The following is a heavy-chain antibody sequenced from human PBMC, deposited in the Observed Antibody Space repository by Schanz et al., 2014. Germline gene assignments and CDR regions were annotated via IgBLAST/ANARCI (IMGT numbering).Heavy chain of an antibody. CDR3: ARDPWVGEKDAFDF. CDR2: IYYSGTT. CDR1: GDSITHFY. D-gene: IGHD3-10*01. Sequence: QVRLQESGPGLVRPSETLSLTCTVSGDSITHFYWSWIRQSPGKGLEWIGSIYYSGTTNYSPSLNSRVTISLDMSKKSFSLNLSSVTAAYAAVYYCARDPWVGEKDAFDFWGQGTMVIVSS. J-gene: IGHJ3*01. V-gene: IGHV4-59*01.